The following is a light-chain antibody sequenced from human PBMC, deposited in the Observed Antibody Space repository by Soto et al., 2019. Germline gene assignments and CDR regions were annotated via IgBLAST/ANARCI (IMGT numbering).Light chain of an antibody. V-gene: IGKV3-15*01. CDR3: QQYNNWPPWT. CDR2: GAS. CDR1: QSVSSN. Sequence: EIVMTQSPATLSVSPGESATLSCRASQSVSSNLAWYQQKPGQAPSLLIYGASIRATGIPARFSGSGSGTDFTLTISSLQSEDFAVYYCQQYNNWPPWTFGPGTKVEIK. J-gene: IGKJ1*01.